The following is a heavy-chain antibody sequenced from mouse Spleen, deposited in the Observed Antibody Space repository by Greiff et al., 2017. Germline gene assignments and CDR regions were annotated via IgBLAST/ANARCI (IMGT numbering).Heavy chain of an antibody. CDR1: GYSITSGYY. J-gene: IGHJ1*01. CDR2: ISYDGSN. CDR3: ARGGFRRYFDV. V-gene: IGHV3-6*01. Sequence: ESGPGLVKPSQSLSLTCSVTGYSITSGYYWNWIRQFPGNKLEWMGYISYDGSNNYNPSLKNRISITRDTSKNQFFLKLNSVTTEDTATYYCARGGFRRYFDVWGAGTTVTVSS.